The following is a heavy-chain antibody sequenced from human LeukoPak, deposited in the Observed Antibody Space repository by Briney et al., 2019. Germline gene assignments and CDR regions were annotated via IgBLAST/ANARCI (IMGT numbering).Heavy chain of an antibody. J-gene: IGHJ5*02. CDR3: ARASYDILLVAPDNWFDP. V-gene: IGHV4-59*01. D-gene: IGHD3-9*01. CDR1: YDSISSYY. CDR2: IHNSGST. Sequence: SETLSLTCTVAYDSISSYYWSWIRQPPGKGLEWIGYIHNSGSTMYNPSLKSRLAMSLDTSKNQFSLNLNSVTAADTAVYYCARASYDILLVAPDNWFDPWGQGTLVTVSS.